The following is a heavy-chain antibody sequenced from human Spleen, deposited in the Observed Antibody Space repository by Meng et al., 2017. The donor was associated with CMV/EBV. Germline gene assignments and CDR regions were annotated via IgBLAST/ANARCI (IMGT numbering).Heavy chain of an antibody. CDR3: AKDMGPDHGGSGWYYGMDV. D-gene: IGHD6-19*01. CDR1: GFTFSSYW. J-gene: IGHJ6*02. Sequence: GESLKISCTVSGFTFSSYWMSWVRQAPGKGLEWVANIKQDGSEKYYVDSVKGRFTISRDNAKNSLYLQMNSLRAEDTALYYCAKDMGPDHGGSGWYYGMDVWGQGTTVTVSS. CDR2: IKQDGSEK. V-gene: IGHV3-7*03.